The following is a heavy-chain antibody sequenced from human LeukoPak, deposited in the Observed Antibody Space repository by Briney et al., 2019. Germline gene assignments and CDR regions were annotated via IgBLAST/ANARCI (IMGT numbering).Heavy chain of an antibody. CDR1: GVSIIDHA. V-gene: IGHV4-59*11. CDR2: IYDSGST. CDR3: TRREPSFLEIFDS. D-gene: IGHD5-24*01. J-gene: IGHJ4*02. Sequence: SETLSLTCTGSGVSIIDHAWSWIRQPPGRGLEWIGNIYDSGSTYFSPSLRSRVAVSMDTSKNQCSLSLTSGTVADTAMFYCTRREPSFLEIFDSWGQGALVTVSS.